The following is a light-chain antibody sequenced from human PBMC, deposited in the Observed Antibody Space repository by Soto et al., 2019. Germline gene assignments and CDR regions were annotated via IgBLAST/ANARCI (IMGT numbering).Light chain of an antibody. CDR1: QTVNGNY. CDR3: QQCATLPGT. J-gene: IGKJ1*01. V-gene: IGKV3-20*01. Sequence: ETVLTQSPGTLSLSPGERATLSCRASQTVNGNYLGWYQQKPGQAPRLLIYGTSSRATGIPDRFSGSGSGTDFTLTISRLEPEDFAVYYCQQCATLPGTFGQGTRVDIK. CDR2: GTS.